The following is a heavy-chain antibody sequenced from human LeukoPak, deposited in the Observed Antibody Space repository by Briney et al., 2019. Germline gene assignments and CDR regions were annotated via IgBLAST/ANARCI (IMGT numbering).Heavy chain of an antibody. J-gene: IGHJ4*02. CDR1: GFTFSHYS. V-gene: IGHV3-21*01. CDR3: ARESFVAVTPALDY. D-gene: IGHD4-23*01. Sequence: GGSLRLSCAASGFTFSHYSMNWVRQAPGKGLEWVSSISSSSSYIYYADSVKGRFTISRDNAKNSLYLQMNSLRAEDTAVYYCARESFVAVTPALDYWGQGTLVTVSS. CDR2: ISSSSSYI.